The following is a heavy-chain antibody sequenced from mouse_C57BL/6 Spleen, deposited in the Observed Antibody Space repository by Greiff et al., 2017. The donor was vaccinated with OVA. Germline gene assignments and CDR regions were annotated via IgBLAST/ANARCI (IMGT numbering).Heavy chain of an antibody. V-gene: IGHV1-59*01. CDR3: ARKMGYDYDGNYFDY. Sequence: QVQLQQPGAELVRPGPSVKLSCKASGYTFTSYWMHWVKQRPGQGLEWIGVIDPSDSYTNYNQKFKGKATLTVDTSSSTAYMQLSSLTSEDSAVYYCARKMGYDYDGNYFDYWGQGTTLTVSS. CDR2: IDPSDSYT. J-gene: IGHJ2*01. CDR1: GYTFTSYW. D-gene: IGHD2-4*01.